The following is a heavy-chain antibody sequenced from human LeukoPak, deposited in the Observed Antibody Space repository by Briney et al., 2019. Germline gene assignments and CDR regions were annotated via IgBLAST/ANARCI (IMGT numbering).Heavy chain of an antibody. D-gene: IGHD6-13*01. CDR3: ARHDGSSWYNWFDP. Sequence: PSETLSLTCTVSGDSISSYYWSWIRQPPGKGLEWIGYIYYSGSTNYNPSLKSRVTISVDTSKNQLSLKLSSVTAADTAVYYCARHDGSSWYNWFDPWGQGTLVTVSS. CDR2: IYYSGST. J-gene: IGHJ5*02. V-gene: IGHV4-59*08. CDR1: GDSISSYY.